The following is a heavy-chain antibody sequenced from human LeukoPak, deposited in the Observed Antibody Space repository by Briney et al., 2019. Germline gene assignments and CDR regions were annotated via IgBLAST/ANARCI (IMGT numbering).Heavy chain of an antibody. J-gene: IGHJ4*02. Sequence: GGSLRLSCAASGFTFSSYAMSWVRQAPGKGLEWVSAISGSGGGTYYADSVKGRFTISRDNSKNTLYLQMNSLRAEDTAVYYCAKDKRITIFGVVTHFDYWGQGTLVTVSS. CDR3: AKDKRITIFGVVTHFDY. D-gene: IGHD3-3*01. V-gene: IGHV3-23*01. CDR2: ISGSGGGT. CDR1: GFTFSSYA.